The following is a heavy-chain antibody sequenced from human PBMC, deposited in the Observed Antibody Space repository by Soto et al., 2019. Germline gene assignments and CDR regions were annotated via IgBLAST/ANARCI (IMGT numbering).Heavy chain of an antibody. V-gene: IGHV1-69*01. Sequence: VSCKASGGTFSSYAISWVRQAPGQGLEWMGGIIPIFGTANYAQKFQGRVTITADESTSTAYMELSSLRSEDAAVYYCARKSVEVVFGVVIMDYYGMDVWGQGTTVTVSS. CDR2: IIPIFGTA. J-gene: IGHJ6*02. CDR3: ARKSVEVVFGVVIMDYYGMDV. CDR1: GGTFSSYA. D-gene: IGHD3-3*01.